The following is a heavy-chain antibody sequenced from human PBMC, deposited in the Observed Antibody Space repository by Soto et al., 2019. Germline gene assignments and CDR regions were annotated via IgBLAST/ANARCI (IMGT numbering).Heavy chain of an antibody. CDR3: ATRSPAFDY. J-gene: IGHJ4*01. CDR1: GYTFTSFG. CDR2: ITTEKGKT. Sequence: ASVKVSCKTSGYTFTSFGISWVRQAPGQGLEWMGWITTEKGKTNNAQKNQGRVTMTTDTSTSTAYMELRSLRSDDTAVYYCATRSPAFDYWG. V-gene: IGHV1-18*01.